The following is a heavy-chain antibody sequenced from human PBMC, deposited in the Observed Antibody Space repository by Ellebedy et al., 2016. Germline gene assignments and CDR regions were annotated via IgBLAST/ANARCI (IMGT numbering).Heavy chain of an antibody. CDR2: IYHSGST. V-gene: IGHV4-38-2*02. CDR3: APGGYYDSSGYPP. CDR1: GYSISSGYY. J-gene: IGHJ5*02. D-gene: IGHD3-22*01. Sequence: GSLRLSCTVSGYSISSGYYWGWIRQPPGKGLEWIGSIYHSGSTYYNPSLKSRVTISVDTSKNQFSLKLSSVTAADTAVYYCAPGGYYDSSGYPPWGQGTLVTVSS.